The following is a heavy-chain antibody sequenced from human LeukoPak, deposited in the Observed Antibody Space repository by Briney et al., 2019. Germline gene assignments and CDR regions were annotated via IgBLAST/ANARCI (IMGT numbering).Heavy chain of an antibody. D-gene: IGHD3-22*01. CDR3: ARPGRYYYDSSGYRVEYFQH. CDR1: GGSISSSSYY. CDR2: IYYSGST. J-gene: IGHJ1*01. Sequence: SETLSLTCTVSGGSISSSSYYWGWIRQPPGTGLEWIGSIYYSGSTYYNPSLKSRVTISVDTSKNQFSLKLSSVTAADTAVYYCARPGRYYYDSSGYRVEYFQHWGQGTLVTVSS. V-gene: IGHV4-39*07.